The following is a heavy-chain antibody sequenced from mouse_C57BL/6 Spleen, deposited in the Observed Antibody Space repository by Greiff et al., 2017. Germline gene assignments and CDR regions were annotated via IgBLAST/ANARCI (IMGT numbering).Heavy chain of an antibody. Sequence: QVQLKESGPELVKPGASVKISCKASGYAFSSSWMNWVKQRPGKGLEWIGRIYPGDGDTNYNGKFKGKATLTADKSSSTAYMQLSSLASADSAVYFCARLDYGYFDVRGTGTTVTVSS. CDR1: GYAFSSSW. CDR2: IYPGDGDT. J-gene: IGHJ1*03. CDR3: ARLDYGYFDV. V-gene: IGHV1-82*01.